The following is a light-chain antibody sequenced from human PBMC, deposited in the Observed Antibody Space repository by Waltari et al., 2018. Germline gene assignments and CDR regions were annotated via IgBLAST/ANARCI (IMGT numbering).Light chain of an antibody. CDR1: QSVSSY. Sequence: EIVLTQSPATLSLSPGERATLSCRASQSVSSYLAWYQQKPGQAPRLLIYEASNRATGIPARFSGSGSGTDFTLTISSLEPEDFAVNYCQQRSNWPPYTFGQGTKLEIK. V-gene: IGKV3-11*01. J-gene: IGKJ2*01. CDR2: EAS. CDR3: QQRSNWPPYT.